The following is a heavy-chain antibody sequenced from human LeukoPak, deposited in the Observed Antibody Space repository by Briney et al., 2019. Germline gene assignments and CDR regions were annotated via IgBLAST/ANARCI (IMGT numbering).Heavy chain of an antibody. J-gene: IGHJ4*02. CDR1: GFIFSSYE. CDR2: ISTTGSSI. V-gene: IGHV3-48*03. D-gene: IGHD6-19*01. CDR3: ARVQRGIAVALDY. Sequence: GGSLRLSCAASGFIFSSYEMNWVRQAPGQGLEWVSYISTTGSSIYYADSVKGRFTISRDNVKNFLYLQMHRLRAEDTAVYYCARVQRGIAVALDYWGEGTLATVSS.